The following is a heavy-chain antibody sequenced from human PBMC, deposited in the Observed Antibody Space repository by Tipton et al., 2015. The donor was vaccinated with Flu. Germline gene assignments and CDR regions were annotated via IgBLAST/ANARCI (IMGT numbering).Heavy chain of an antibody. D-gene: IGHD4-11*01. J-gene: IGHJ5*02. V-gene: IGHV4-38-2*02. CDR2: IHRSGST. Sequence: TLSLTCTISGHSISSDYYWGWIRQSPGKGLEWIGNIHRSGSTYYNSSLKSRVSISIDTSNNQFSLRLVSVTATETAVYYCARRDYSNYVSTPKNWFDPWGEGILVTVSS. CDR3: ARRDYSNYVSTPKNWFDP. CDR1: GHSISSDYY.